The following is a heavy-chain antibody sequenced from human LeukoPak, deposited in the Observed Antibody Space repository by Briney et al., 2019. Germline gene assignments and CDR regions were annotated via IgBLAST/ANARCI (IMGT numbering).Heavy chain of an antibody. D-gene: IGHD5-18*01. CDR2: ISSNGGST. V-gene: IGHV3-64D*09. CDR1: GFTFSSCA. Sequence: GGSLRLSCTASGFTFSSCAMHWVRQAPEKGLEYVSAISSNGGSTYYADSVKGRFTISRDNSKNKLYLQMSSLRAEDTAVYYCVKETGYSYGNGVDYWGQGTLVTVSS. J-gene: IGHJ4*02. CDR3: VKETGYSYGNGVDY.